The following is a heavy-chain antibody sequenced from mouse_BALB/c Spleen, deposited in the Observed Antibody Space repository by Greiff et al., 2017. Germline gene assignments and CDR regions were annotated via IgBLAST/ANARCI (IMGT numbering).Heavy chain of an antibody. CDR2: IWAGGST. Sequence: VKLMESGPGLVAPSQSLSITCTVSGFSLTSYGVHWVRQPPGKGLEWLGVIWAGGSTNYNSALMSRLSISKDNSKSQVFLKMNSLQTDDTAMYYCAREGGYYSLAYWGQGTLVTVSA. D-gene: IGHD2-3*01. CDR3: AREGGYYSLAY. V-gene: IGHV2-9*02. J-gene: IGHJ3*01. CDR1: GFSLTSYG.